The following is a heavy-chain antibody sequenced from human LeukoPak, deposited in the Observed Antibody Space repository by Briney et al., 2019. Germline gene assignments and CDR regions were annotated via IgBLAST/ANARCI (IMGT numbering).Heavy chain of an antibody. V-gene: IGHV3-30*04. D-gene: IGHD3-3*01. CDR3: AKDRRWNWFDP. CDR1: GFTFSIYN. CDR2: LSYDGRNV. Sequence: GGSLRLSCAASGFTFSIYNIHWVRRAPGKGLEWVAVLSYDGRNVYYGDSVKGRFTISRDNSKNTVFLQMNSLRAEDTAVYYCAKDRRWNWFDPWGQGTLVTVSS. J-gene: IGHJ5*02.